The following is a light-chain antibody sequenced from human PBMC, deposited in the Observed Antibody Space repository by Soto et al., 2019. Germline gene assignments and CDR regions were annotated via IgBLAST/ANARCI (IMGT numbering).Light chain of an antibody. V-gene: IGKV1-5*03. Sequence: STLSASVGDRVTITCRASQTISTWLAWYQQKAGKAPKVLIYKASSLQIGVPSRFSGSGSGTEFTLTISSLQPDDSATYYCQQYNSYSPTFGQGTKVDIK. J-gene: IGKJ1*01. CDR3: QQYNSYSPT. CDR1: QTISTW. CDR2: KAS.